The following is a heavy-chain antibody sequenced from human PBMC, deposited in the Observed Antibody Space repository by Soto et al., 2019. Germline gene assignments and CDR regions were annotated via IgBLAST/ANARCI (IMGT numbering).Heavy chain of an antibody. Sequence: GTSVKPSWKASGYTITSYDSKWVRQATGQGLEWLGWMSPNSGATGYAQKFQGRVTMTRDTSMTTAYMELSNLRSEDTAMYYCARGVHAGVDVWGQGTTVPVSS. D-gene: IGHD1-1*01. V-gene: IGHV1-8*01. CDR3: ARGVHAGVDV. CDR2: MSPNSGAT. CDR1: GYTITSYD. J-gene: IGHJ6*02.